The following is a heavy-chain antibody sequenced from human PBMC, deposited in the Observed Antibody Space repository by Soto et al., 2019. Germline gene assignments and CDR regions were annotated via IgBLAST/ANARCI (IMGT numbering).Heavy chain of an antibody. D-gene: IGHD3-22*01. V-gene: IGHV5-51*01. CDR1: GYSFTSYW. Sequence: GESLKISCKGSGYSFTSYWIGWVRQMPGKGLEWMGIIYPGDSDTRYSPSFQGQVTILADKSISTAYLQWSSLKASDTAMYYCATPSYDSSRYYLLAYWGQGTLVPVSS. CDR2: IYPGDSDT. J-gene: IGHJ4*02. CDR3: ATPSYDSSRYYLLAY.